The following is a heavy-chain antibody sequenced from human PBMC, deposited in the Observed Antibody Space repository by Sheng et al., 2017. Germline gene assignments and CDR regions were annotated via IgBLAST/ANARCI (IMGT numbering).Heavy chain of an antibody. V-gene: IGHV3-23*04. D-gene: IGHD6-13*01. J-gene: IGHJ4*01. CDR3: AKYIVAAGHYYFD. CDR2: ISGSGAST. Sequence: EVYLVESGGGLVQPGGSLRLSCAASGFTFNTHAMGWVRQTPDKGLEWISGISGSGASTYHADSVRGRSSISRDNSKNTLYLQMNSLRVEDTAVYYCAKYIVAAGHYYFD. CDR1: GFTFNTHA.